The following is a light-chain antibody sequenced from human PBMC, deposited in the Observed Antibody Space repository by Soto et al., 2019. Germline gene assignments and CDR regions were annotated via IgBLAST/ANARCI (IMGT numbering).Light chain of an antibody. CDR1: ISDIGGYNF. J-gene: IGLJ2*01. CDR3: ASYTRTTTLV. Sequence: QSALTQPASVSGSPGQSITISCTGTISDIGGYNFISWYQHHPGKAPKLVIYDVNNRPSGISYRFSGSKSGNTASLTISGLKAEDGADYYCASYTRTTTLVFGGGTTLTVL. CDR2: DVN. V-gene: IGLV2-14*01.